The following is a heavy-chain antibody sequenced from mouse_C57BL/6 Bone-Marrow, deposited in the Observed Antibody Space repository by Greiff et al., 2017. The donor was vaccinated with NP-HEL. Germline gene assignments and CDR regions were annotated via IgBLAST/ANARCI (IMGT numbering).Heavy chain of an antibody. CDR2: ISSGGSYT. V-gene: IGHV5-6*01. J-gene: IGHJ3*01. D-gene: IGHD2-4*01. CDR3: AVYDYDFAY. CDR1: GFTFSSYG. Sequence: EVMLVESGGDLVKPGGSLKLSCAASGFTFSSYGMSWVRQTPDKRLEWVATISSGGSYTYYPDSVKGRFTISRDNAKNTLYLQMSSLKSEDTAMYYCAVYDYDFAYWGQGTLVTVSA.